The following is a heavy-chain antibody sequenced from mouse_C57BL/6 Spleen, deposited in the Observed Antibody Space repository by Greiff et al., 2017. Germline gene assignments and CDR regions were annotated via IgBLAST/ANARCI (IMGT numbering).Heavy chain of an antibody. J-gene: IGHJ3*01. CDR2: ISSGSSTI. CDR1: GFTFSDYG. Sequence: DVKLVESGGGLVKPGGSLKLSCAASGFTFSDYGMHWVRQAPEKGLEWVAYISSGSSTIYYADTVKGRFTISRDNAKHTLFLQMTSLRSEDTAMYYCARPGYGSSFAWFAYWGQGTLVTVSA. V-gene: IGHV5-17*01. CDR3: ARPGYGSSFAWFAY. D-gene: IGHD1-1*01.